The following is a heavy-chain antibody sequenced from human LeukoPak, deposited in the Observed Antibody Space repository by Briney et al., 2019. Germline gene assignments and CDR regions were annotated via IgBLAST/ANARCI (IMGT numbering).Heavy chain of an antibody. V-gene: IGHV3-21*01. D-gene: IGHD3-10*01. CDR1: GFTFSSYS. J-gene: IGHJ4*02. Sequence: GGSLRLSCAASGFTFSSYSTNWVRQAPGKGLEWVSSISSSSSYIYYADSVKGRFTISRDNAKNSLYLQMNSLRAEDTAVYYCARVWFGELPPYYFDYWGQGTLVTVSS. CDR3: ARVWFGELPPYYFDY. CDR2: ISSSSSYI.